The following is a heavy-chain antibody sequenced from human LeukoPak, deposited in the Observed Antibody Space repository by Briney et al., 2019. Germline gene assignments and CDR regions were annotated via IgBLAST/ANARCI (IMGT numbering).Heavy chain of an antibody. V-gene: IGHV3-23*01. CDR2: ISGSSSTI. Sequence: GGSLRLSCAASGITFSYYAMSWVRQAPGKGLEWVSAISGSSSTIYYADSVKGRFTISRDNAKNSLYLQMNSLRTEDTALYYCAKDMNRPYYDSREGGFDYWGQGTLVTVSS. CDR3: AKDMNRPYYDSREGGFDY. D-gene: IGHD3-22*01. J-gene: IGHJ4*02. CDR1: GITFSYYA.